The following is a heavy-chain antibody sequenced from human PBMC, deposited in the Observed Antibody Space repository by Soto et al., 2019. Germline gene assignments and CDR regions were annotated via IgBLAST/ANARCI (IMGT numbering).Heavy chain of an antibody. CDR3: ARKVIPHYYGSALNY. Sequence: GGSLRLSCAVSGFTLSTYSLSWVRQAPGKGLEWLSATMRDGRSHYADSVRGRFTVSRDNAKNSLYLQMNSLRAEDTAVYYCARKVIPHYYGSALNYWGQGTLVTVSS. V-gene: IGHV3-23*01. J-gene: IGHJ4*02. D-gene: IGHD3-10*01. CDR1: GFTLSTYS. CDR2: TMRDGRS.